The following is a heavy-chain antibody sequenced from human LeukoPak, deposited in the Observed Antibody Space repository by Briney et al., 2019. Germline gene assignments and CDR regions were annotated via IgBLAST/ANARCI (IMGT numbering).Heavy chain of an antibody. V-gene: IGHV3-30*02. CDR2: IRYDGSTK. Sequence: GGSLRLSSAVSGFTFSSYGMHWVRQAPGKGLEWVAFIRYDGSTKYYADSVKGRFTISRDNSKNTLYLQMNSLRAEDTAVYYCAKDYYYDSSELADDYWGQGTLVTVSS. J-gene: IGHJ4*02. CDR1: GFTFSSYG. CDR3: AKDYYYDSSELADDY. D-gene: IGHD3-22*01.